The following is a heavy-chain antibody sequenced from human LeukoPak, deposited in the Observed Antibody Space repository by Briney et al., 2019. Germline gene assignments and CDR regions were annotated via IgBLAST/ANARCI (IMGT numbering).Heavy chain of an antibody. CDR2: IYSGGRT. V-gene: IGHV3-53*01. D-gene: IGHD5-12*01. J-gene: IGHJ4*02. CDR1: GFTVSSNY. Sequence: GGSLRLSCAASGFTVSSNYMSWVRQAPGRGLEWVSVIYSGGRTYYADSVKGRFTISRDNSKNTLYLQMNSLRAEDTAVYYCARDRVATIKRGKLFDYWGQGTLVTVSS. CDR3: ARDRVATIKRGKLFDY.